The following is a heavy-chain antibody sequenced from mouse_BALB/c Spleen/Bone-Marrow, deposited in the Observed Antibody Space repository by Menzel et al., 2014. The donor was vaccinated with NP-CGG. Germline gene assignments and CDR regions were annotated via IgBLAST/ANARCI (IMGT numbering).Heavy chain of an antibody. J-gene: IGHJ4*01. CDR1: GYAFTNYW. CDR3: SREITRYAVDY. D-gene: IGHD2-4*01. Sequence: VNVAESGAELVRPGTSVKVSCKASGYAFTNYWIEWVKQRPGQGLEWIGVINPGSGGVNYNEKFKGKATLTADKSSSTAYIQLSSLTSDDSAVYFCSREITRYAVDYWGQGTSVTVSS. CDR2: INPGSGGV. V-gene: IGHV1-54*01.